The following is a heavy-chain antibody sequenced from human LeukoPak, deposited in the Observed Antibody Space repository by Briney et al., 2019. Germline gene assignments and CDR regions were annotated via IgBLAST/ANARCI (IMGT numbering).Heavy chain of an antibody. CDR2: INPNSGGT. Sequence: ASAKVSCKVSGYTFTDYYMHWVQRAPGKGHEWMGWINPNSGGTNYAQKFQGRVTMTRDTSISTAYMELSRLRSDDTAVYYCARSKPYGSGSYYLDAFDIWGQGTMVTVSS. CDR3: ARSKPYGSGSYYLDAFDI. V-gene: IGHV1-2*02. D-gene: IGHD3-10*01. CDR1: GYTFTDYY. J-gene: IGHJ3*02.